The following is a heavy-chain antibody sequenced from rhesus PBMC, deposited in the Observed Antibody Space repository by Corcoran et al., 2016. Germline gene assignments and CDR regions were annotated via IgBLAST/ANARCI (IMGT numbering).Heavy chain of an antibody. CDR3: ARDWRYSSGWSYYYGLDS. V-gene: IGHV4-173*01. CDR1: GGSISSNY. CDR2: ISGRGGST. D-gene: IGHD6S26*01. J-gene: IGHJ6*01. Sequence: QLQLQESGPGLVKPSETLSLTCAVSGGSISSNYWSWIRQPPGKGLEGSGRISGRGGSTAYNPSLKSRVTISTDTSKNQFSLKLSSVTAADTAVYYCARDWRYSSGWSYYYGLDSWGQGVVVTVSS.